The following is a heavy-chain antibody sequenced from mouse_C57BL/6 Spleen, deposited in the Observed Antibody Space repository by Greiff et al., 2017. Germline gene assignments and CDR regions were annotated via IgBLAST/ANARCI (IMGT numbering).Heavy chain of an antibody. V-gene: IGHV14-1*01. J-gene: IGHJ3*01. CDR3: TTGDGNYVAFAY. D-gene: IGHD2-1*01. CDR1: GFNIKDYY. CDR2: IDPEDGDT. Sequence: EVQLQQSGAELVRPGASVKLSCTASGFNIKDYYMHWVKQRPEQGLEWIGRIDPEDGDTEYAPKFQGKATMTADTSSNTAYLQLSSLTSEDTAVYYCTTGDGNYVAFAYWGQGTLVTVSA.